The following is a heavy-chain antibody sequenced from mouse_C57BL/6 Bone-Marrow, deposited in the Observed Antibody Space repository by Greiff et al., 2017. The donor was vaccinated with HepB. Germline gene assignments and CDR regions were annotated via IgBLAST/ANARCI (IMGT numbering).Heavy chain of an antibody. CDR2: IWGDGST. J-gene: IGHJ3*01. Sequence: VQVVESGPGLVAPSQSLSITCTVSGFSLPSYGVSWVRQPPGKGLEWLGVIWGDGSTKYHSALISRLSISKDNSKSQVFLKLNSLQTDDTATYYGAKPELGRRGFAYWGQGTLVTVSA. CDR1: GFSLPSYG. CDR3: AKPELGRRGFAY. V-gene: IGHV2-3*01. D-gene: IGHD4-1*01.